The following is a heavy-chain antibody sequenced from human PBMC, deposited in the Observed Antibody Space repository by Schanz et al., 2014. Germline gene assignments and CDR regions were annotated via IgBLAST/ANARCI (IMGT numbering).Heavy chain of an antibody. CDR2: IWSDGSGK. J-gene: IGHJ4*02. D-gene: IGHD2-15*01. CDR3: ARDRGYCSGGSCLTFDY. CDR1: GFIFSNYG. Sequence: QVQLVESGGGVVQPGGSLRLSCAASGFIFSNYGMHWVRQAPGKGLEWVAVIWSDGSGKYYADSVKGRFTISRDSPKNTLYLQMTSLRAEDTAVYYCARDRGYCSGGSCLTFDYWGQGTLVTVSS. V-gene: IGHV3-33*01.